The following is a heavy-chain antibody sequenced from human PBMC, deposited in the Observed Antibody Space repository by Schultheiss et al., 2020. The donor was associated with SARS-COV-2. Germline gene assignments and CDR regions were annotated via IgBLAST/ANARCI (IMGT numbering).Heavy chain of an antibody. Sequence: GGSLRLSCAASGFTFSSYWMSWVRQAPGKGLEWVANIKQDGSEKYYVDSVKGRFTISRDNAKNSLYLQMNSLRAEDTAVYYCARVDSSSWAKRTWRVYYGMDVWGQGTTVTVSS. D-gene: IGHD6-13*01. J-gene: IGHJ6*02. CDR2: IKQDGSEK. CDR3: ARVDSSSWAKRTWRVYYGMDV. V-gene: IGHV3-7*01. CDR1: GFTFSSYW.